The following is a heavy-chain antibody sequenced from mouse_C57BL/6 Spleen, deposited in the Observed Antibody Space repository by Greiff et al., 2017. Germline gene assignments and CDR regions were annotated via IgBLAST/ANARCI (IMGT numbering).Heavy chain of an antibody. J-gene: IGHJ4*01. V-gene: IGHV5-16*01. CDR1: GFTFSDYY. D-gene: IGHD2-4*01. CDR2: INYDGSST. CDR3: ARDGYDYDGDYAMDY. Sequence: EVKLMESEGGLVQPGSSMKLSCTASGFTFSDYYMAWVRQVPEKGLEWVANINYDGSSTYYLDSLKSRFIISRDNAKNILYLQMSSLKSEDTATYYCARDGYDYDGDYAMDYWGQGTSVTVSS.